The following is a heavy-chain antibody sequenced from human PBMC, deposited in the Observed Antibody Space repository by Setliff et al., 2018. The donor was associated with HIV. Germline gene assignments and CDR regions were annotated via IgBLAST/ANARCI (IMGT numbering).Heavy chain of an antibody. CDR3: ARDKTDLYSSSSGPVDY. V-gene: IGHV1-69*10. Sequence: SVKVSCKASGGTFSSYAISWVRQAPGQGLEWMGGIIPILGIANYAQKFQGRVTITTDESTSTAYMELSSLRSEDTAVYYCARDKTDLYSSSSGPVDYWGQGTLVTVSS. D-gene: IGHD6-6*01. CDR2: IIPILGIA. CDR1: GGTFSSYA. J-gene: IGHJ4*02.